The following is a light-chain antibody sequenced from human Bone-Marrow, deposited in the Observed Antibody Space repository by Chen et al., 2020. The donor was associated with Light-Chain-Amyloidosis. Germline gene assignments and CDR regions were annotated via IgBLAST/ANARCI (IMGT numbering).Light chain of an antibody. Sequence: SYVLTQPSSVSVAPGQTATIACGGNNIGSTSVHWYQQTPGQAPLLVVYDDSDRPSGIPGRLSGSNSGNTATLTISRVEAGDEADYYCQVWDRSSDRPVFGGGIKLTVL. J-gene: IGLJ3*02. CDR1: NIGSTS. CDR3: QVWDRSSDRPV. V-gene: IGLV3-21*02. CDR2: DDS.